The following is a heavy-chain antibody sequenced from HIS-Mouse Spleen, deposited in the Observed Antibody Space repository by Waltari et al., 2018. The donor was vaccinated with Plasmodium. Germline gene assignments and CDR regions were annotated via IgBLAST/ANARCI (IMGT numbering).Heavy chain of an antibody. D-gene: IGHD6-13*01. Sequence: EVQLVESGGGLVQPGGSLRLSCAASGFTFSSYWMSWVRQAPGKGWEWVAKIKQDGSEKYYGDSGKGRFTISRDNAKNSLYLQMNSLRAEDTAVYYCASSWYWYFDLWGRGTLVTVSS. J-gene: IGHJ2*01. V-gene: IGHV3-7*01. CDR3: ASSWYWYFDL. CDR2: IKQDGSEK. CDR1: GFTFSSYW.